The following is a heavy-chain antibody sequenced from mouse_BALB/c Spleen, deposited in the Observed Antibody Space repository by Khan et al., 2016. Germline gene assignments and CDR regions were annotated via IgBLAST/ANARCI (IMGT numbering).Heavy chain of an antibody. CDR2: ISYSGST. J-gene: IGHJ3*01. Sequence: EVQLQESGPGLVKPSQSLSLTCTVTGYSITSDYAWNWIRQFPGNKLEWMGYISYSGSTSYNPSLKSRISITRDTSKNQFFLRLNSVTTEDTATXYCAGELGGFAYWGQGTLVTVSA. CDR1: GYSITSDYA. CDR3: AGELGGFAY. D-gene: IGHD4-1*01. V-gene: IGHV3-2*02.